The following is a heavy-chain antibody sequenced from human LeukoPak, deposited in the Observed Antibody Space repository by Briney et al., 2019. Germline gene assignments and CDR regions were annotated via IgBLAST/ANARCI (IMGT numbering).Heavy chain of an antibody. CDR3: AKREMYDILTGYYFGMDV. J-gene: IGHJ6*02. CDR1: GFTFSSYA. D-gene: IGHD3-9*01. V-gene: IGHV3-23*01. Sequence: GGSLRLSCAASGFTFSSYAMSWVRQAPGKGLEWVSAISGSGGSTYYADSVKGRFTISRDNSKNTLYLQMNSLRAKDTAVYYCAKREMYDILTGYYFGMDVWGQGTTVTVSS. CDR2: ISGSGGST.